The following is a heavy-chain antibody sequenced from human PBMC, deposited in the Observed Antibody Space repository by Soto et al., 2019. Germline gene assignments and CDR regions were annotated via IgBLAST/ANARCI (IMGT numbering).Heavy chain of an antibody. D-gene: IGHD3-10*01. V-gene: IGHV4-59*08. CDR1: GGSISSYY. J-gene: IGHJ6*03. CDR2: IYYSGST. CDR3: ARRTGAYYYGSGSYYYYYYMDV. Sequence: SETLSLTCTVSGGSISSYYRSWIRQPPGKGLEWIGYIYYSGSTNYNPSLKSRVTISVDTSKNQFSLKLSSVTAADTAVYYCARRTGAYYYGSGSYYYYYYMDVWGKGTTVTVSS.